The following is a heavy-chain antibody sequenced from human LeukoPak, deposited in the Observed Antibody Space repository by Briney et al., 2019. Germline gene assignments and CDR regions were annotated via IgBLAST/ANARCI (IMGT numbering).Heavy chain of an antibody. CDR1: GYTFTSNY. CDR3: AMGVGAPEDLAVAADFDY. V-gene: IGHV1-46*01. J-gene: IGHJ4*02. CDR2: ISPSGGST. Sequence: ASVKVSCKAFGYTFTSNYMHWVRQAPGQGPEWMGVISPSGGSTTYAQKFQGRVTLTRDTSTSTAYMELSSLRSEDTAVYYCAMGVGAPEDLAVAADFDYWGQGTLVTVSS. D-gene: IGHD6-19*01.